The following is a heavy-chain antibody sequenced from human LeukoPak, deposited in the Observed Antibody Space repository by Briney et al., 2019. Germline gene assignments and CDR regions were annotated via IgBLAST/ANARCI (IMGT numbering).Heavy chain of an antibody. Sequence: SETLSLTCTVSGGSISSGSYYWSWIRQPAGKGLEWIGRIYTSGSTNYNPSLKSRVSISVDTSRNQFSLKLNSVTAADTAVYYCARVTSGGYLDSWGQGTLVTVSS. CDR1: GGSISSGSYY. CDR3: ARVTSGGYLDS. CDR2: IYTSGST. J-gene: IGHJ4*02. V-gene: IGHV4-61*02. D-gene: IGHD3-22*01.